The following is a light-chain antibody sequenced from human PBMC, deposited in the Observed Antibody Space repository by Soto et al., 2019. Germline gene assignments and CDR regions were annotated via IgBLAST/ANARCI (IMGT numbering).Light chain of an antibody. CDR2: GAS. V-gene: IGKV3-20*01. J-gene: IGKJ1*01. Sequence: IVLTQSPATLSVSPGGRATLSCRASQSVRSSYLAWYQQKPGQAPRLLIYGASDRATDIPDRFSGSGSGTDFTLTISRLEPEDFAVYYCHQYGNTLWTFGQGTKVDIK. CDR3: HQYGNTLWT. CDR1: QSVRSSY.